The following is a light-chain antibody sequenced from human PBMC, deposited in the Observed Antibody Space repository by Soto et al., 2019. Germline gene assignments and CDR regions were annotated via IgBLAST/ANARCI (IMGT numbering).Light chain of an antibody. V-gene: IGKV1-5*01. CDR3: QQYNSYS. J-gene: IGKJ1*01. CDR2: DAS. CDR1: QSISSW. Sequence: DIQMTQSPSTLSASVGDGVTITCRASQSISSWLAWYQQKPGKAPKLLIYDASSLESGVPSRFSGSGSGTEFTLTISSLQPDDFATYYCQQYNSYSFGQGTKVDIK.